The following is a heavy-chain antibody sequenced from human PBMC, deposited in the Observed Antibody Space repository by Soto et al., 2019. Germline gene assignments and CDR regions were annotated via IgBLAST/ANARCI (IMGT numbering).Heavy chain of an antibody. CDR2: IYNSGST. CDR3: ARSGGSFYLDY. CDR1: GGSISNYY. D-gene: IGHD1-26*01. J-gene: IGHJ4*02. V-gene: IGHV4-4*07. Sequence: TLSLTCTVSGGSISNYYWSWIRQPAGKGLEWIGRIYNSGSTKYNPSLKSRVTMSDDTSKNQSSLNLISVTAADTAVYYCARSGGSFYLDYWGLGTLVTVSS.